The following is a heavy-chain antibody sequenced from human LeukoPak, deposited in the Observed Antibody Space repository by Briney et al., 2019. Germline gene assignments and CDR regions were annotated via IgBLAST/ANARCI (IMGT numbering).Heavy chain of an antibody. J-gene: IGHJ4*02. CDR3: TRGSEWEPLYYFDY. CDR1: GFTFSIYN. CDR2: ISSSSGYI. Sequence: GGSLRLSCAASGFTFSIYNMNWVRQAPGKGLEWVSLISSSSGYIYYTDSVKGRFTISRDNAKNTLYLQMNSLRAEDSAVYYCTRGSEWEPLYYFDYWGQGSLVTVSS. D-gene: IGHD1-26*01. V-gene: IGHV3-21*01.